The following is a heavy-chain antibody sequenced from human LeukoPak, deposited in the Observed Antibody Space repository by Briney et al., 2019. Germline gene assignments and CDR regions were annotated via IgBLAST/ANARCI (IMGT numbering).Heavy chain of an antibody. D-gene: IGHD6-19*01. V-gene: IGHV3-23*01. CDR3: ARDQWRAPFDY. J-gene: IGHJ4*02. CDR1: GFTFSSYA. CDR2: ISGSGGST. Sequence: GGSLRLSCAASGFTFSSYAMSWVRQAPGRGLEWVSAISGSGGSTYYADSVKGRFTISRDNSKNTLYLQMNSLRAEDTAVYYCARDQWRAPFDYWGQGTLVTVSS.